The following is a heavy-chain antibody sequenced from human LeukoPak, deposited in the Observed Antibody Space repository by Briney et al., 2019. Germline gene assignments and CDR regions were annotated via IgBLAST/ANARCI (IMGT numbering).Heavy chain of an antibody. V-gene: IGHV1-2*02. J-gene: IGHJ6*03. Sequence: ASVKVSCKASGYTFTGYYMHWVRQAPGQGLEWVGWINPNSGGTNYAQKFQGRVTMTRDTSIGTAYMELSRLRSDDTAVYYCARDGSYSSSWYRDYYYYYMDVWGKGTTVTVSS. CDR2: INPNSGGT. CDR1: GYTFTGYY. D-gene: IGHD6-13*01. CDR3: ARDGSYSSSWYRDYYYYYMDV.